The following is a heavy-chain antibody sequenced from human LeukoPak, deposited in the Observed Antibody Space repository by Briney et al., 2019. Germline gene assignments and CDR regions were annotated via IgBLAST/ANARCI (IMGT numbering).Heavy chain of an antibody. J-gene: IGHJ4*02. CDR1: GYSISSGYY. D-gene: IGHD1-7*01. CDR2: IYYSGST. CDR3: VRHSTGTMGGDFDY. Sequence: TSETLSLTCAVSGYSISSGYYWGWIRQPPGKGLEWIGSIYYSGSTYYNPSLKSRVTISVDTSKNQFSLKLSSVTAADTAVYYCVRHSTGTMGGDFDYWGQGTLVTVSS. V-gene: IGHV4-38-2*01.